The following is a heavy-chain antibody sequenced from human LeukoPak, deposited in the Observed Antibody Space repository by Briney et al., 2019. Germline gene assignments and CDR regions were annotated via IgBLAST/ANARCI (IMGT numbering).Heavy chain of an antibody. J-gene: IGHJ4*02. V-gene: IGHV3-7*01. CDR3: ARDSSGWNY. Sequence: GGSLRLSCAASGFTFSNYWMSWVRQAPGKGLEWVANIKLDGSGKYYVDSVRGRFTISRDNAKNSLYLQMNSLRAEDTAVYYCARDSSGWNYWGQGTLVTVSS. D-gene: IGHD6-19*01. CDR2: IKLDGSGK. CDR1: GFTFSNYW.